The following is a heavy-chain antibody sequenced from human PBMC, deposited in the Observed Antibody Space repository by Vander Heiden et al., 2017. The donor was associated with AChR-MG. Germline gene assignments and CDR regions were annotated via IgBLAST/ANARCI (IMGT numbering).Heavy chain of an antibody. Sequence: QVQLQESGPGLVKPSETLSLTCTVSGGSISSYYWSWIRQPPGKGLEWIGYIYYSGSTNYNPSLKSRVTISVDTSKNQFSLKLSSVTAADTAVYYCARDGLGYYDSSGYYREYFQHWGQGTLVTVSS. D-gene: IGHD3-22*01. CDR3: ARDGLGYYDSSGYYREYFQH. CDR1: GGSISSYY. V-gene: IGHV4-59*01. CDR2: IYYSGST. J-gene: IGHJ1*01.